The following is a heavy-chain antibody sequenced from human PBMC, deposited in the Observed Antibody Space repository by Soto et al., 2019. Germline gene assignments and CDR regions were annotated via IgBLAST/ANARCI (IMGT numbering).Heavy chain of an antibody. D-gene: IGHD3-9*01. CDR1: GGSISSGGYY. Sequence: SETLSLTCTVSGGSISSGGYYWSWIRQHPGKGLEWIGYIYYSGSTYYNPSLKSRVTISVDTSKNQFSLKLSSVTAADTAVYYCARLVRPRAYYDILTGSLPPFDYWGQGTLVT. CDR3: ARLVRPRAYYDILTGSLPPFDY. J-gene: IGHJ4*02. V-gene: IGHV4-31*03. CDR2: IYYSGST.